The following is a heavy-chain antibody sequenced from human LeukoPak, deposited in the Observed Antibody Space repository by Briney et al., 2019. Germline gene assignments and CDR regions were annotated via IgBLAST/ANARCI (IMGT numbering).Heavy chain of an antibody. CDR3: ARTLLTKQWLPTDFDY. D-gene: IGHD6-19*01. CDR1: GVPISTYY. J-gene: IGHJ4*02. CDR2: IYYSGST. V-gene: IGHV4-59*01. Sequence: PSETLSLTCSVSGVPISTYYWSWIRQPPGKGLEWIGYIYYSGSTNYNPSLKSRVTISVDTSKNQFFLKLSSVTAADTAVYYCARTLLTKQWLPTDFDYWGQGTLVTVSS.